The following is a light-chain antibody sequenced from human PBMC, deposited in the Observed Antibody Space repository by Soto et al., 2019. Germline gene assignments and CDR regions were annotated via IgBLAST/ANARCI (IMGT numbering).Light chain of an antibody. Sequence: ILMTLSPAPLSVSPGERATLSGRASQSVSSNLAWYQQKPGQAPRLLIYDASTRAAGIPAKYSGNGSGTEFTLTISSLQSEDLAVYFCQQYNSWPLTFGGGTKVEIK. V-gene: IGKV3-15*01. CDR2: DAS. CDR1: QSVSSN. J-gene: IGKJ4*01. CDR3: QQYNSWPLT.